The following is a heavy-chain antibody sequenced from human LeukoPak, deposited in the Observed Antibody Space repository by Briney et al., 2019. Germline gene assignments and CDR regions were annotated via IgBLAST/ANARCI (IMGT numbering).Heavy chain of an antibody. D-gene: IGHD6-19*01. CDR2: IDYSGGSS. V-gene: IGHV3-23*01. Sequence: PGGSLRLSCIVSGFSLGSYEMSWIRQAPGKGLEWVSSIDYSGGSSYYPESVKGRFTISRDDPKNTLYLQLNSLRAEDTAVYYCARNSGWYRISWGQGTLVSVSS. CDR1: GFSLGSYE. CDR3: ARNSGWYRIS. J-gene: IGHJ4*02.